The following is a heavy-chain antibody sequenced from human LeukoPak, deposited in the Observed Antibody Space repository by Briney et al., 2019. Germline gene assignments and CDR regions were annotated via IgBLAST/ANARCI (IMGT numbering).Heavy chain of an antibody. CDR1: GFTFSSYW. CDR2: IKLDVSET. Sequence: GGSLRLSCATSGFTFSSYWMTWVRQAPGKGLEWVANIKLDVSETYYVDSVRGRFTISRDNTKNSLYLQMDSLRAEDTAVYYCARKGNAFDFWGQGTMVTVSS. V-gene: IGHV3-7*01. J-gene: IGHJ3*01. D-gene: IGHD3-10*01. CDR3: ARKGNAFDF.